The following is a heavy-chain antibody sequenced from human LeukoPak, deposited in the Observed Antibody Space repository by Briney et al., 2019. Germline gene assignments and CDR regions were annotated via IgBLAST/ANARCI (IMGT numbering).Heavy chain of an antibody. CDR2: IYYSGST. D-gene: IGHD4-23*01. J-gene: IGHJ4*02. V-gene: IGHV4-59*08. Sequence: SETLSLTCTVSGGSISSYYWSWIRQPPGKGLEWIGYIYYSGSTNYNPSLKSRVTISVDTSKNQFSLKLSSVTAADTAVYYCARAYRGGYGGKPTDYWGQGTLVTVSS. CDR3: ARAYRGGYGGKPTDY. CDR1: GGSISSYY.